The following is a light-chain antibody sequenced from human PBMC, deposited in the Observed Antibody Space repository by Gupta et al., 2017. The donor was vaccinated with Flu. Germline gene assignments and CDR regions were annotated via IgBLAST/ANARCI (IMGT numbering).Light chain of an antibody. CDR2: DGT. CDR3: SSGTSSSTHV. CDR1: SSDIGSYKV. J-gene: IGLJ2*01. V-gene: IGLV2-14*02. Sequence: TSSDIGSYKVVSWYQKHPGKAPKLLIYDGTKRPSGVSNRFAGSKSGDTASLTISVVQAEDEADYYCSSGTSSSTHVFGGGTKLTVL.